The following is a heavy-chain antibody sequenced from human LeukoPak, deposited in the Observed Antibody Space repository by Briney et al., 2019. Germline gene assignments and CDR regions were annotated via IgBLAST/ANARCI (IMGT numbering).Heavy chain of an antibody. Sequence: GGSLRLSCVGSGFTFSDPWMSWARQAPGKGLEWVGRIKSKSDGGTIDYAAPVKGRFTISRDDSRNTLYLQMNSLKTEDTAVYYCTTRRQDGWWGQGTLVTVS. CDR2: IKSKSDGGTI. CDR1: GFTFSDPW. J-gene: IGHJ4*02. CDR3: TTRRQDGW. D-gene: IGHD2-15*01. V-gene: IGHV3-15*01.